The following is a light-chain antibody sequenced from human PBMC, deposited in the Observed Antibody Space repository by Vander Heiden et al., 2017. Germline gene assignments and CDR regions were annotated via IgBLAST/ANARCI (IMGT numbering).Light chain of an antibody. CDR3: QQYDSTPLT. V-gene: IGKV4-1*01. CDR1: QSVLYSSNNKNY. Sequence: DIVMTQSPDSLAVSLGERATINCKSSQSVLYSSNNKNYLAWYQQKPGQPPKLLIYWASTRESGVPDRFSGSGSGTDFTLTISSLQAEDMAVYYCQQYDSTPLTFGHGTKVDIK. J-gene: IGKJ3*01. CDR2: WAS.